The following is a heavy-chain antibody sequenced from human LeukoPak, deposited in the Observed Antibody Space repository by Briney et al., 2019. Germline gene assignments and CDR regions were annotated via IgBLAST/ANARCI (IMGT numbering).Heavy chain of an antibody. Sequence: GGSLRLSCTASGFTFGDYAMSWVRQAPGKGLEWVGFIRSKAYGGTTEYAASVKGRFTISRDDSKSIAYLQMNSLNPEDPAVYYCTRVAGFRVSVRRDQTRNWFDPWGQGTLVTVSS. CDR1: GFTFGDYA. J-gene: IGHJ5*02. CDR3: TRVAGFRVSVRRDQTRNWFDP. CDR2: IRSKAYGGTT. V-gene: IGHV3-49*04.